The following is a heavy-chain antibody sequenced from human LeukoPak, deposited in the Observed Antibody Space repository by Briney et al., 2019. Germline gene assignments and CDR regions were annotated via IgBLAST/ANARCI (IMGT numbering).Heavy chain of an antibody. CDR2: INQDGSEK. J-gene: IGHJ3*02. CDR1: GFRFGGFW. V-gene: IGHV3-7*01. Sequence: GGSLRLSCEASGFRFGGFWMNWVRQAPGKGPERVADINQDGSEKLYVDSVKGRFTISRDNAKNSLYLQMNSLRVEDTAVYYCTRDVREAYDIWGRGTMVTASS. D-gene: IGHD3-16*01. CDR3: TRDVREAYDI.